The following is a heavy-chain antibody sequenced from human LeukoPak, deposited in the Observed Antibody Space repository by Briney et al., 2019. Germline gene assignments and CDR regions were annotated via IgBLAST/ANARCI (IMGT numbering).Heavy chain of an antibody. CDR3: ARDTLLDAFDI. V-gene: IGHV4-59*01. Sequence: SETLSLTCTVSGGSISSYYWSWIRQPPGKGLEWIGYIYYNGSTNYNPSLKSRVTISVDTSKNQFSLKLSSVTAADTAVYYCARDTLLDAFDIWGQGTMVTVSS. CDR2: IYYNGST. CDR1: GGSISSYY. J-gene: IGHJ3*02.